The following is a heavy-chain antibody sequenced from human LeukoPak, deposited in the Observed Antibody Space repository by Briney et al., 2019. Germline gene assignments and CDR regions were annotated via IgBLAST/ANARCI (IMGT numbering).Heavy chain of an antibody. V-gene: IGHV1-69*04. CDR1: GGTFSSYA. D-gene: IGHD3-3*01. CDR2: IIPILGIA. CDR3: AKDAANTLRSYGMDV. Sequence: AVKVSCKASGGTFSSYAISWVRQAPGQGLEWMGRIIPILGIANYAQKFQGRVTITADKSTSTAYMELSSLRAEDTALYYCAKDAANTLRSYGMDVWGQGTTVTVSS. J-gene: IGHJ6*02.